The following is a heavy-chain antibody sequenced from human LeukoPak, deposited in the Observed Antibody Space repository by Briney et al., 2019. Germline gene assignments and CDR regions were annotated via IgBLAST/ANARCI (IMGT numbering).Heavy chain of an antibody. V-gene: IGHV3-30-3*01. D-gene: IGHD3-10*01. Sequence: GSLRLSCAASGFTFSSYAMHWVRQAPGKGLGWVAVISYDGSNKYYADSVKGRFTISRDNSKNTLYLQMNSLRAEDTAVYYCARGGDGSGSPRDYYYYGMDVWGQGTTVTVSS. CDR3: ARGGDGSGSPRDYYYYGMDV. J-gene: IGHJ6*02. CDR2: ISYDGSNK. CDR1: GFTFSSYA.